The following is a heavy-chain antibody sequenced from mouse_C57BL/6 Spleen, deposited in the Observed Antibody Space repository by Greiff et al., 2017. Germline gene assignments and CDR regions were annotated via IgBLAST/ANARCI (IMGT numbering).Heavy chain of an antibody. D-gene: IGHD2-3*01. CDR1: GFTFSDYG. J-gene: IGHJ2*01. CDR3: ARWLLFGPFDY. V-gene: IGHV5-17*01. CDR2: ISSGRSTI. Sequence: DVKLVESGGGLVKPGGSLKLSCAASGFTFSDYGMHWVRQAPEKGLEWVAYISSGRSTIYYADTVKGRFPISRDTAKNTRFLQMTSLRSEDTAMYYCARWLLFGPFDYWGQGTTLTVSS.